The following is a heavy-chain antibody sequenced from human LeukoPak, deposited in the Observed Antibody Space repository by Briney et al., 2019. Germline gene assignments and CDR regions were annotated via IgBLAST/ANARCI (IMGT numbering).Heavy chain of an antibody. Sequence: ASVKVSCKASGGTFSSYAISWVRQAPGQGLEWMGWISAYNGNTNYAQKLQGRVTMTTDTSTSTAYMELRSLRSDDTAVYYCARDFLSYYYGSGNHYNDYWGQGTLVTVSS. CDR1: GGTFSSYA. V-gene: IGHV1-18*01. CDR2: ISAYNGNT. CDR3: ARDFLSYYYGSGNHYNDY. D-gene: IGHD3-10*01. J-gene: IGHJ4*02.